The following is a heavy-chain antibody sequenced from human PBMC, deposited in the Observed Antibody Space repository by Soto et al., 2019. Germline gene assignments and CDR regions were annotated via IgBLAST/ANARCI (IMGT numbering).Heavy chain of an antibody. CDR3: ARERAYGMDV. CDR2: MHPNTGNT. Sequence: QVQLVQSGAEVKKPGASVKVSCKASGYTFSSYDINWVRQATGQGLEWMGWMHPNTGNTVYAQKLQGRVTMTRNTSISTAYMELSSLRSEDTAVYYCARERAYGMDVWGQGTTVTVSS. V-gene: IGHV1-8*01. CDR1: GYTFSSYD. J-gene: IGHJ6*02.